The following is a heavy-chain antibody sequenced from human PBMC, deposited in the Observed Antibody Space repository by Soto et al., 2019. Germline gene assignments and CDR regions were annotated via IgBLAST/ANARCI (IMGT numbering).Heavy chain of an antibody. Sequence: QLQLQESGPGLVKPSETLSLTCTVSGGSISSSSYYWGWIRQPPGKGLEWIGSSYYSGSTYYNPSLKSRVTISVDTSKNQFSLKLSSVTAADTAVYYCARYQRGTGDAFDIWGQGTMVTVSS. V-gene: IGHV4-39*01. CDR3: ARYQRGTGDAFDI. CDR1: GGSISSSSYY. D-gene: IGHD3-10*01. CDR2: SYYSGST. J-gene: IGHJ3*02.